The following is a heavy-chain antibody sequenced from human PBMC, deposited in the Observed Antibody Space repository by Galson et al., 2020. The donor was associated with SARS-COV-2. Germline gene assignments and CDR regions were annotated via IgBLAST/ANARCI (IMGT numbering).Heavy chain of an antibody. CDR1: GFTFSDYY. D-gene: IGHD1-26*01. CDR2: ISSSGSTI. Sequence: NSGGSLRLSCAASGFTFSDYYMSWIRQAPGKGLEWVSYISSSGSTIYYADSVKGRFTISRDNAKNSLYLQMNSLRAEDTAVYYCARDGKDSGSVRHAFDIWGQGTMVTVSS. CDR3: ARDGKDSGSVRHAFDI. V-gene: IGHV3-11*04. J-gene: IGHJ3*02.